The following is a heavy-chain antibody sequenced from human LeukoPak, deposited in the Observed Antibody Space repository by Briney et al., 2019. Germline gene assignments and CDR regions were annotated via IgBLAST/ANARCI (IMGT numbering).Heavy chain of an antibody. Sequence: SVKVSCKASGGTFSSYAISWVRQAPGQGLEWMGRIIPIFGTANYAQKFQGRVTITTDESTSTAYMELSSLRSEDTAVYYCARGYCSGGSCYSGHFDYWGQGTLVTVSS. J-gene: IGHJ4*02. CDR1: GGTFSSYA. V-gene: IGHV1-69*05. CDR3: ARGYCSGGSCYSGHFDY. CDR2: IIPIFGTA. D-gene: IGHD2-15*01.